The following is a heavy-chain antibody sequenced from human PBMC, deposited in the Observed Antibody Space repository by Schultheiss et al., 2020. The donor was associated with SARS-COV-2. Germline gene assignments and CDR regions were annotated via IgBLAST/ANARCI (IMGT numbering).Heavy chain of an antibody. CDR2: IYYSGST. V-gene: IGHV4-59*12. CDR1: GGSFSGYY. D-gene: IGHD2-15*01. Sequence: SESLSLTCAVYGGSFSGYYWSWIRQPPGKGLEWIGYIYYSGSTNYNPSLKSRVTISVDTSKNQYSLKLSSVTAADTAVYYCARTGYCSGGSCYSGVVYWGQGTLVTVSS. J-gene: IGHJ4*02. CDR3: ARTGYCSGGSCYSGVVY.